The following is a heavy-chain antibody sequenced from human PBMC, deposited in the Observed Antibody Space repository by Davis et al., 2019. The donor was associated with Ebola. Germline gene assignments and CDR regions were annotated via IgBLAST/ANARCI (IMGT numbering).Heavy chain of an antibody. CDR2: IYYSGST. J-gene: IGHJ4*02. Sequence: PSETLSLTCTVSGGSISSYYWSWIRQPPGKGLEWIGYIYYSGSTNYNPSLKSRVTISVDTSKNQFSLKLSSVTAADTAVYYCASLARRDGYSLFDYWGQGTLVTVSS. V-gene: IGHV4-59*01. D-gene: IGHD5-24*01. CDR1: GGSISSYY. CDR3: ASLARRDGYSLFDY.